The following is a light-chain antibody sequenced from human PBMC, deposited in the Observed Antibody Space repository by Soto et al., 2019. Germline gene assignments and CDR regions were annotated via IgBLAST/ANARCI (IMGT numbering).Light chain of an antibody. CDR3: QQFDNWPPVT. V-gene: IGKV3-15*01. CDR2: GAS. Sequence: EIVMTQSPATLSVSPGERATLSCRASQSVRSNLAWYQQKPGQAPRLLIYGASTRATGIPARFSGSGSGTEFPLTISSLQSEDFAVYYCQQFDNWPPVTFGQGTRLEIK. CDR1: QSVRSN. J-gene: IGKJ5*01.